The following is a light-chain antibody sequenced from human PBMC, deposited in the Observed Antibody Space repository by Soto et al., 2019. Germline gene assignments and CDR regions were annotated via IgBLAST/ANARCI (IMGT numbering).Light chain of an antibody. CDR2: GAS. CDR3: QHYNNWPPMA. CDR1: QSVSSN. J-gene: IGKJ1*01. V-gene: IGKV3-15*01. Sequence: EIVMTQSPATLSVSPGERATLSCRASQSVSSNLAWYQQKPGQAPRLLIYGASTRASGIPARFSGSGSGTQFTLTISSLQCEDFAVYYCQHYNNWPPMAFGQGTKVEIK.